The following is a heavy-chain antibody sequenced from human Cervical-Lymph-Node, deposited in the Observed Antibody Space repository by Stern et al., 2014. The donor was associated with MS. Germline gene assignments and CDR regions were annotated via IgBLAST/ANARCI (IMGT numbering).Heavy chain of an antibody. CDR1: GYTFTSYG. CDR3: ARSGTRVPRGY. CDR2: ISAYNGNT. V-gene: IGHV1-18*04. J-gene: IGHJ4*02. Sequence: QVQLVQSGPEVKKPGASVKVSCKASGYTFTSYGIAWVRQAPGQGLEWMGWISAYNGNTNYERKLQGRVTLTINTTTSTAYMELRSLRSDDTAIYCCARSGTRVPRGYWGQGTLITVSS. D-gene: IGHD6-25*01.